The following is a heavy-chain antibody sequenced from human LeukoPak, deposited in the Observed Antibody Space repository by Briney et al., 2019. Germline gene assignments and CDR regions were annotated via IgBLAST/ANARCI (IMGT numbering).Heavy chain of an antibody. J-gene: IGHJ3*02. CDR2: GYYNGNT. CDR3: AREDQVPAAIYAFDI. V-gene: IGHV4-39*07. CDR1: GGSISWSSHY. Sequence: SETLSLTCTVSGGSISWSSHYWGWIRQSPGKGLEWIGSGYYNGNTFYNPSLNSRVTISIDTSKNQFSLNVTSVTAADTATYYCAREDQVPAAIYAFDIWGQGTMVTVSS. D-gene: IGHD2-2*02.